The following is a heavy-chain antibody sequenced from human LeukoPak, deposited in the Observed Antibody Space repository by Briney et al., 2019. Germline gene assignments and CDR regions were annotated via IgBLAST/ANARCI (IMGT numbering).Heavy chain of an antibody. CDR1: GGSFSGYY. V-gene: IGHV4-34*01. CDR2: INHSGST. D-gene: IGHD5-12*01. J-gene: IGHJ6*02. Sequence: SETLSLTCAVYGGSFSGYYWSWIRQPPGKGLEWIGEINHSGSTNYNPSLKSRVTISVDTSKNQFSLKLSSVTAADTAVYYCARDSRYSGYDRYYYYGMDVWGQGTTVTVSS. CDR3: ARDSRYSGYDRYYYYGMDV.